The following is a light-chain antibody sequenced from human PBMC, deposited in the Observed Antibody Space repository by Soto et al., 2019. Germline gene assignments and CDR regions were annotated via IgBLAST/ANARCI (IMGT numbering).Light chain of an antibody. Sequence: QSALTQPASVSGSPGQSITISCTGTSSDVGSYNLVSWYQQHPGKAPKLMIYKGSKRPSGVSNRFSGSKSGNTASLTISGLQAEDEADYYCGTWDNSLGDGHVVFGGGTKLTVL. CDR2: KGS. J-gene: IGLJ2*01. V-gene: IGLV2-23*01. CDR3: GTWDNSLGDGHVV. CDR1: SSDVGSYNL.